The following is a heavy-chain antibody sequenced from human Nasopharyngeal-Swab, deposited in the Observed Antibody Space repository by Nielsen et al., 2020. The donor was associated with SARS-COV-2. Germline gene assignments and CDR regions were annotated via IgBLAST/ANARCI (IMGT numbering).Heavy chain of an antibody. V-gene: IGHV1-58*01. CDR2: IVVGSGNT. D-gene: IGHD3-22*01. Sequence: AQGQRLEWIGWIVVGSGNTNYAQKFQERVTITRDMSTSTAYMELSSLRSEDTAVYYCATDSSGYHDAFDIWGQGTMVTVSS. CDR3: ATDSSGYHDAFDI. J-gene: IGHJ3*02.